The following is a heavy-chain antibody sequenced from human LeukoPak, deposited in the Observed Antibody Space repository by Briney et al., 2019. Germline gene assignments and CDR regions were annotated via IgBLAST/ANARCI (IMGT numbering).Heavy chain of an antibody. Sequence: ASVKVSCKASGYTFTSYAMNWVRQAPGQGLEWMGWINTNTGNPTYAQGFTGRFVFSLDTSVSTAYLQISSLKAEDTAVYYCASSYERITMVRGVPYYFDYWGQGTLVTVSS. CDR2: INTNTGNP. CDR1: GYTFTSYA. CDR3: ASSYERITMVRGVPYYFDY. V-gene: IGHV7-4-1*02. J-gene: IGHJ4*02. D-gene: IGHD3-10*01.